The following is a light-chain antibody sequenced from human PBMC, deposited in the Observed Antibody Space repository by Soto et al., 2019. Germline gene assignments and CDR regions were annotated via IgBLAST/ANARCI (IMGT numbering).Light chain of an antibody. Sequence: EIGMTQSQATLSVSPVDRATLSCMASQSDDNDLAWYQQKPGQPPRLLIYDASTRATGIPARFSGSQSGTEFTLTISSLLSEDFAVDSCQQYHNCRLTFGGGTKVEIQ. CDR1: QSDDND. CDR2: DAS. V-gene: IGKV3D-15*01. J-gene: IGKJ4*01. CDR3: QQYHNCRLT.